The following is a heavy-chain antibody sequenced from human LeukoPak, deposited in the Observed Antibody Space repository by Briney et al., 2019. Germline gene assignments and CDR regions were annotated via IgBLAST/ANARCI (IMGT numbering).Heavy chain of an antibody. Sequence: PGGSLRLSCAASGFTFSSYWMSWVRQAPGKGLEWVSYISSSGSTIYYADSVKGRFTISRDNAKNSLYLQMNSLRAEDTAVYYCARDTIPWAHGGGDYWGQGTLVTVSS. D-gene: IGHD2-2*01. CDR1: GFTFSSYW. CDR2: ISSSGSTI. V-gene: IGHV3-48*04. CDR3: ARDTIPWAHGGGDY. J-gene: IGHJ4*02.